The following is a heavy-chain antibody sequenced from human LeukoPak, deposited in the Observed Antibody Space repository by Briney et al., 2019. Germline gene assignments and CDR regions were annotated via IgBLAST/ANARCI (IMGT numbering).Heavy chain of an antibody. Sequence: GGSLRLSCAASGFTFSSYWMSWVRQAPGKGLEWVANIKQDGSEKYYVDSVKGRFTISRDNAKNSLYLQMNSLRAEDTAVYYCARYAKPLGYYYYMDVWGKGTTVTVSS. CDR1: GFTFSSYW. V-gene: IGHV3-7*01. CDR3: ARYAKPLGYYYYMDV. J-gene: IGHJ6*03. CDR2: IKQDGSEK. D-gene: IGHD4/OR15-4a*01.